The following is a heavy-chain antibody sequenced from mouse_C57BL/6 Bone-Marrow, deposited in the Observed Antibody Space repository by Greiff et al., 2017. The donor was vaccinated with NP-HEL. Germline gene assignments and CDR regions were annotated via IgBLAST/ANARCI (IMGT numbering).Heavy chain of an antibody. CDR2: ISSGGSYT. V-gene: IGHV5-6*01. Sequence: EVMLVESGGDLVKPGGSLKLSCAASGFTFSSYGMSWVRQTPDKRLEWVATISSGGSYTYYPDSLKGRFTISRDNAKNTLYLQMSSLKSEDTAMYYCARDLDYYAMDYWGQGTSVTVSS. CDR3: ARDLDYYAMDY. CDR1: GFTFSSYG. J-gene: IGHJ4*01.